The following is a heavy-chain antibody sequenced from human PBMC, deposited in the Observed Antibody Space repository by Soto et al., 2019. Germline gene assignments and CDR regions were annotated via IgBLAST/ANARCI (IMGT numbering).Heavy chain of an antibody. J-gene: IGHJ3*02. CDR3: ARGRGYDDSSGYYSPGAFDI. CDR2: IIPIFGTA. CDR1: GGTFSSYA. D-gene: IGHD3-22*01. V-gene: IGHV1-69*13. Sequence: SVKVSCKDSGGTFSSYAISWVRQAPGQGLEWMGGIIPIFGTANYAQKFQGRGTITADESTSTAYMELSSLRAEYTAVYYCARGRGYDDSSGYYSPGAFDIWG.